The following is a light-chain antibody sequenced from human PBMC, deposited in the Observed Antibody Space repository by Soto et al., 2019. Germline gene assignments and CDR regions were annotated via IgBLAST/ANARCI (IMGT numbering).Light chain of an antibody. CDR3: CSYAGGRTYV. Sequence: ALTQPASVSGSPGQSIIISCSGSSNDVGGYNLVSWYQHHPDKAPKVIIYEGTKRPSGLSTRFSGSKSGNTASLTISGLQAEDEADYYCCSYAGGRTYVFGSGTKATVL. CDR1: SNDVGGYNL. J-gene: IGLJ1*01. CDR2: EGT. V-gene: IGLV2-23*01.